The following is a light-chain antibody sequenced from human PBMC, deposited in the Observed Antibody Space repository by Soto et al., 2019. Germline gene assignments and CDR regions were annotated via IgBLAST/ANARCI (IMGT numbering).Light chain of an antibody. CDR1: SSDVGSYNL. V-gene: IGLV2-23*02. CDR3: CSYAGSSNVV. J-gene: IGLJ2*01. CDR2: EVS. Sequence: QSVLSQPASVSGSRGQSITISCTGTSSDVGSYNLVSWYQQHPGKAPKLMIYEVSKRPSGVSNRFSGSKSGNTASLTISGLQAEDEADYYCCSYAGSSNVVFGGGTKLTVL.